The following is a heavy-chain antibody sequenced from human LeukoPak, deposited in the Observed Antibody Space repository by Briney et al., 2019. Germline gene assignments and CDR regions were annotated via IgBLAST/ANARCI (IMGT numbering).Heavy chain of an antibody. D-gene: IGHD3-10*01. J-gene: IGHJ4*02. CDR1: GFTFSSNS. CDR3: AKWSGFGDD. CDR2: ISGSGDST. Sequence: PGGSLRLSCAASGFTFSSNSMTWVRQTPGKGLEWVSGISGSGDSTYYADSVKGRFTISRDNSRITLYLQMSSLRAEDTAVYYCAKWSGFGDDWGQGTLVTVSS. V-gene: IGHV3-23*01.